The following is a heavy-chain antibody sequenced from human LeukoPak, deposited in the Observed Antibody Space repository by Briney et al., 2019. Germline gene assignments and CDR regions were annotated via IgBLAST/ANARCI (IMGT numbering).Heavy chain of an antibody. CDR3: AKGTPSSGYSYGMDV. CDR1: GFTFGSYA. Sequence: GGSLRLSCAASGFTFGSYAMSWVRQAPGKGLEWVSAISGSGGSTYYADSVKGRFTISRDNSKNTLYLQMNSLRAEDTAVYYCAKGTPSSGYSYGMDVWGQGTTVTVSS. V-gene: IGHV3-23*01. CDR2: ISGSGGST. J-gene: IGHJ6*02. D-gene: IGHD3-22*01.